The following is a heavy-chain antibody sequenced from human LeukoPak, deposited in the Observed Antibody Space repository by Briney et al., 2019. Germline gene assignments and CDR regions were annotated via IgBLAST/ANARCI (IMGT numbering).Heavy chain of an antibody. D-gene: IGHD3-22*01. J-gene: IGHJ5*02. CDR1: GFTFSSYS. V-gene: IGHV3-15*07. Sequence: GGSLRLSCAASGFTFSSYSMNWVRQAPGKGLEWVGRIRSNSDGGTVDYAAPVKGRFTLSRDDSKTTLYLQMNSLQTEDTAVYYCATDFYDSTWGQGTLVTVSS. CDR2: IRSNSDGGTV. CDR3: ATDFYDST.